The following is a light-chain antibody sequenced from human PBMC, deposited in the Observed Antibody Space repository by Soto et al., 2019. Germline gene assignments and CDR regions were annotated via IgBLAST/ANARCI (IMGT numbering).Light chain of an antibody. CDR2: STT. J-gene: IGLJ2*01. CDR1: AGAVTSGYY. Sequence: QAVVTQEPSLTVSPGGTVTLTCASGAGAVTSGYYPNWFQQKPGQPPRALIYSTTYKHSWTPARFSGSLLGGKAALTLSGVQPEDEPDYYCLLYYGGGVVFGGGTKLTVL. V-gene: IGLV7-43*01. CDR3: LLYYGGGVV.